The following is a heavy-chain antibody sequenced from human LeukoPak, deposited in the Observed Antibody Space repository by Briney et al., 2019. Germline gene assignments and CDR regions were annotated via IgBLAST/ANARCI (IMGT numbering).Heavy chain of an antibody. J-gene: IGHJ4*02. Sequence: GGSLRLSCAASGFTFSSYAMHWVRQAPVKGLEWVAVISYDGSNKYYADSVKGRFTISRDNSKNTLYLQMNSLRAEDTAVYYCARLSSSGWYYFDYWGQGTLVTVSS. CDR2: ISYDGSNK. CDR1: GFTFSSYA. CDR3: ARLSSSGWYYFDY. D-gene: IGHD6-19*01. V-gene: IGHV3-30-3*01.